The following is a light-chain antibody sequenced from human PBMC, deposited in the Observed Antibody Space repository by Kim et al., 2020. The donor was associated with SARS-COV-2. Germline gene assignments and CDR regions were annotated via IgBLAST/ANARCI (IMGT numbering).Light chain of an antibody. CDR2: LGS. Sequence: ASISCRSSQSLLHSNGYNYLDWYLQKPGQSPQLLIYLGSNRASGVPDRFSGSGSGTDFTLKISRVEAEDVGVYYCMQALQTLLTFGGGTKVDIK. V-gene: IGKV2-28*01. CDR1: QSLLHSNGYNY. CDR3: MQALQTLLT. J-gene: IGKJ4*01.